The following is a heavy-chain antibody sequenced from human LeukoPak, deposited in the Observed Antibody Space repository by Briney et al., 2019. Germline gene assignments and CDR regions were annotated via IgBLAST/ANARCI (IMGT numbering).Heavy chain of an antibody. J-gene: IGHJ5*02. CDR3: AKASVAIPQYCNS. CDR2: ISGSGGST. D-gene: IGHD2-2*02. V-gene: IGHV3-23*01. CDR1: GFTFSSYA. Sequence: GGSLRLSCAASGFTFSSYAMSWVRQAPGKGLEWVSAISGSGGSTYYADSAKGRFTISRDNSKDTLFLQLNSLTAADTAMYFCAKASVAIPQYCNSWGQGTLVTVSS.